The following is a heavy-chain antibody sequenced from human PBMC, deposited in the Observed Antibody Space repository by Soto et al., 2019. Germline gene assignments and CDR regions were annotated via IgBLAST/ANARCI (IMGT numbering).Heavy chain of an antibody. J-gene: IGHJ3*02. V-gene: IGHV1-18*01. D-gene: IGHD4-17*01. Sequence: QVQLVQSGAEVKKPGASVKVSCKASGYTFTSYGISWVRQAPGQGLEWMGWISAYNGNTNYAQKLQGRVTMTTDTSTSTAYMELRSLRSDDTAVYYCARVVHDYGDCFDQGAFDSWGQGTMVTVSS. CDR2: ISAYNGNT. CDR3: ARVVHDYGDCFDQGAFDS. CDR1: GYTFTSYG.